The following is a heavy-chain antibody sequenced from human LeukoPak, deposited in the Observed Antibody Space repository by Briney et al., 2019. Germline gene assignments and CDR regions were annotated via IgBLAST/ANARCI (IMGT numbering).Heavy chain of an antibody. Sequence: ASVKVSCKASGYTFTGYFMHWVRQAPGQGLEWMGRINLNSGGTYYAQNFQGRVTMTRDTSISTAYVELSRLTSDDTAMYYCARDLSSTSNWEFDFWGPGTLVTVSS. CDR3: ARDLSSTSNWEFDF. J-gene: IGHJ4*02. CDR1: GYTFTGYF. V-gene: IGHV1-2*06. D-gene: IGHD1-26*01. CDR2: INLNSGGT.